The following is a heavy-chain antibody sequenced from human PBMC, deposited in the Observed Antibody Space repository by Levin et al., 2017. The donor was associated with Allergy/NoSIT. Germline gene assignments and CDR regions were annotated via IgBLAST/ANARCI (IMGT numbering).Heavy chain of an antibody. CDR2: IYYSGST. V-gene: IGHV4-59*01. J-gene: IGHJ5*02. CDR1: GDAISSYY. CDR3: ARDVDMVRGGNWFDP. Sequence: SETLSLTCTVSGDAISSYYWSWIRQPPGKGLEWIGYIYYSGSTNYNPSLKSRVTISIDTSKNQFSLKLSSVTAADTAVYYCARDVDMVRGGNWFDPWGQGTLVTVSS. D-gene: IGHD3-10*01.